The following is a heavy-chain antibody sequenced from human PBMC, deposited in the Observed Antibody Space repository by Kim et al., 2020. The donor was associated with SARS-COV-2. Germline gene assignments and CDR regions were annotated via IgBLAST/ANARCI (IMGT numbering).Heavy chain of an antibody. CDR2: INAGNGNT. Sequence: ASVKVSCKASGYTFTSYAMHWVRQAPGQRLEWMGWINAGNGNTKYSQKFQGRVTITRDTSASTAYMELSSLRSEETAVYYCARGSRSIRYSSGWDYYFDYRGQGTLVTVSS. J-gene: IGHJ4*02. CDR1: GYTFTSYA. V-gene: IGHV1-3*01. CDR3: ARGSRSIRYSSGWDYYFDY. D-gene: IGHD6-19*01.